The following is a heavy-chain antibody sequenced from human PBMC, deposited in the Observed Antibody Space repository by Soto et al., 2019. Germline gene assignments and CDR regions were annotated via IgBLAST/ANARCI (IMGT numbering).Heavy chain of an antibody. Sequence: EVQLVETGGGLIQPGGSLRLSCAASGFTVSSNYMSWVRQAPGKGLEWVSVIYSGGSTYYADSVKGRFTISRDNSKNTLFLQMNSLRAEDTAVYYCAREWELLPGWFDPWGQGTLVTVSP. D-gene: IGHD1-26*01. CDR2: IYSGGST. J-gene: IGHJ5*02. CDR3: AREWELLPGWFDP. CDR1: GFTVSSNY. V-gene: IGHV3-53*02.